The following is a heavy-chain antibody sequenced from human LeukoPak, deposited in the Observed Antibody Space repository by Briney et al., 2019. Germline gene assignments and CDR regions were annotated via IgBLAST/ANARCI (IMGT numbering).Heavy chain of an antibody. Sequence: ASVKVSCQASGGTFSGYAFSWVRQAPGQGLEWMGGIIPMFGRTNYAQTFQGRVTITADESTSTAYMELTSLRSDDTAVYDCARDQGLWFGELLPHGEYFQHWGQGTLVTVSS. V-gene: IGHV1-69*01. D-gene: IGHD3-10*01. CDR1: GGTFSGYA. J-gene: IGHJ1*01. CDR2: IIPMFGRT. CDR3: ARDQGLWFGELLPHGEYFQH.